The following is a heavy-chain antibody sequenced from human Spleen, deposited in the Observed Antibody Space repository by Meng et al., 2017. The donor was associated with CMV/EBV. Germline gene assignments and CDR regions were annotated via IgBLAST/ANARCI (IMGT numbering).Heavy chain of an antibody. CDR3: ARVTYSGYDFHIDY. J-gene: IGHJ4*02. V-gene: IGHV3-7*01. Sequence: GGSLRLSCAASGFTFSSYWMSWVRQAPGKGLEWVANIKQDGSEKYYVDSVKGRFTISRDNAKNSLYLQMNSLRAEDTAVYYCARVTYSGYDFHIDYWGQGTLVTVSS. D-gene: IGHD5-12*01. CDR2: IKQDGSEK. CDR1: GFTFSSYW.